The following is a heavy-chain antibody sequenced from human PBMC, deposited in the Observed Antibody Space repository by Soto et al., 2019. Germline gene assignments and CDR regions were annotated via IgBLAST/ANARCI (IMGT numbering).Heavy chain of an antibody. CDR1: GFTFSSYA. D-gene: IGHD1-7*01. V-gene: IGHV3-23*01. J-gene: IGHJ4*02. CDR3: AKVRVYWNYFYDY. Sequence: GGSLRLSCAASGFTFSSYAMSWVRQAPGKGLEWVSAISGSGGSKYYADSVKGRFTISRDNSKNTLYLQMNSLRAEDTAVYYCAKVRVYWNYFYDYWGQGTLVTVSS. CDR2: ISGSGGSK.